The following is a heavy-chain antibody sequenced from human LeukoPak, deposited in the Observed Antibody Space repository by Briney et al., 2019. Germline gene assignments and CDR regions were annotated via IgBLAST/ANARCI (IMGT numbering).Heavy chain of an antibody. J-gene: IGHJ4*02. Sequence: PGGSLRLSCAASGFTFSSYSMNWVRQAPGKGLEWVANIKQDGSEKYYVDSVKGRFTISRDNAKNSLYLQMNSLRAEDTAVYYCARVPDYDFWSGVDFDYWGQGTLVTVSS. CDR1: GFTFSSYS. CDR3: ARVPDYDFWSGVDFDY. CDR2: IKQDGSEK. D-gene: IGHD3-3*01. V-gene: IGHV3-7*01.